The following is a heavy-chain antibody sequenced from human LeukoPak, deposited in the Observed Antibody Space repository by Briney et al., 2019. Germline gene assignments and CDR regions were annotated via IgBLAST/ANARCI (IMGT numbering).Heavy chain of an antibody. CDR3: ARHLYSSSLFYYYYYGMDV. J-gene: IGHJ6*02. V-gene: IGHV4-59*08. CDR1: GGSISSYY. Sequence: SETLSLTCTVSGGSISSYYWSWIRQPPGKGLEWIGYIYYSGSTNYNPSLESRVTISVDTSKNQFSLKLSSVTAADTAVYYCARHLYSSSLFYYYYYGMDVWGQGTTVTVSS. CDR2: IYYSGST. D-gene: IGHD6-6*01.